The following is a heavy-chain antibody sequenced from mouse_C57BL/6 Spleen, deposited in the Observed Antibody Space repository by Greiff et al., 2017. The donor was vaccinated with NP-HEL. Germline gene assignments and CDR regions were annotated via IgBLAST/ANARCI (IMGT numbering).Heavy chain of an antibody. V-gene: IGHV1-7*01. CDR2: INPSSGYT. Sequence: QVQLQQSGAELAKPGASVKLSCKASGYTFTSYWMHWVKQRPGQGLEWIGYINPSSGYTKYNQKFKAKATLTADKSSSTAYMQLSSLTYEDSAVYYCARSDYYYGSSYYFDYWGQGTTLTVSS. D-gene: IGHD1-1*01. CDR3: ARSDYYYGSSYYFDY. J-gene: IGHJ2*01. CDR1: GYTFTSYW.